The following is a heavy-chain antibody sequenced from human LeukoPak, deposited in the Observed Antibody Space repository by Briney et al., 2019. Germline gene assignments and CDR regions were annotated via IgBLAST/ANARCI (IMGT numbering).Heavy chain of an antibody. CDR2: ISYDGSNK. CDR1: GFTFSSYA. Sequence: GGSLRLSCAASGFTFSSYAMHWVRPAPGKGLEWVAVISYDGSNKSYADSVKGRFTISRDNSKNTLYLQMNSLRAEDTAVYYCAREQWLVQSHFQHWGQGTLVTVSS. D-gene: IGHD6-19*01. CDR3: AREQWLVQSHFQH. V-gene: IGHV3-30*04. J-gene: IGHJ1*01.